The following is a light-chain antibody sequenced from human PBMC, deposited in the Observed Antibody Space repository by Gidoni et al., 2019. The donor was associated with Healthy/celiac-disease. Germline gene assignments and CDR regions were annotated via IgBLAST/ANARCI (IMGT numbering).Light chain of an antibody. J-gene: IGKJ4*01. Sequence: EIVLTQSPGTLSLSPGERATLSCRASQSVSSSYLAWYQQKPGQAPRLLIYGASSRATGIPDRFSGSGSGTDFTLTISRLEPEDFAVYYCQQYGSSPLXXXGGTKVEIK. CDR1: QSVSSSY. V-gene: IGKV3-20*01. CDR3: QQYGSSPLX. CDR2: GAS.